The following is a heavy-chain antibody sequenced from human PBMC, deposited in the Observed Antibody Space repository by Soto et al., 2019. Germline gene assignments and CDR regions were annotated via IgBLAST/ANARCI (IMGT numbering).Heavy chain of an antibody. Sequence: QVRLVESGGGLVKPAGSLRLSCGASGFSFNDYYMSWIRHAPGKGLEWISYISGSGRTISYADSVKGRFTISRDNAKSSLYLHLNNLTAEDTAVYFCARDLGNCFDYWGRGTLVTVSS. D-gene: IGHD1-26*01. CDR1: GFSFNDYY. CDR3: ARDLGNCFDY. V-gene: IGHV3-11*01. CDR2: ISGSGRTI. J-gene: IGHJ4*02.